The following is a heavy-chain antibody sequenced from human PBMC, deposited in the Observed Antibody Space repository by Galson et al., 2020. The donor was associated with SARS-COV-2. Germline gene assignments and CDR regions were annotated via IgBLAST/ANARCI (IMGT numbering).Heavy chain of an antibody. D-gene: IGHD6-19*01. CDR3: AKADFTKAVAGPNSIDY. J-gene: IGHJ4*02. Sequence: GGSLRLSCAASGFTFSNVGMHWVRQAPGKGLEWVAVIAYDGSEKYYADSVKGRFTISRDNSKNTLYLQMNSLRAEDTAVYYCAKADFTKAVAGPNSIDYWGQGTLVTVSS. CDR1: GFTFSNVG. V-gene: IGHV3-30*18. CDR2: IAYDGSEK.